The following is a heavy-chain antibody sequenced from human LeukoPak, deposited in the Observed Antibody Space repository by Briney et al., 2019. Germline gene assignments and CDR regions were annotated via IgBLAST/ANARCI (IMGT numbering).Heavy chain of an antibody. CDR2: ISSSGSTI. CDR3: ARDLPYCSSTSCYSL. V-gene: IGHV3-11*01. CDR1: GFTFSDYH. Sequence: GGSLRLSCAASGFTFSDYHMSWIRQAPGKGLEWVSYISSSGSTIYYAASVKGRFTISRDNAKNSLYLQMNSRRAEDTAVYYCARDLPYCSSTSCYSLWGQGTMVTVSS. J-gene: IGHJ3*01. D-gene: IGHD2-2*01.